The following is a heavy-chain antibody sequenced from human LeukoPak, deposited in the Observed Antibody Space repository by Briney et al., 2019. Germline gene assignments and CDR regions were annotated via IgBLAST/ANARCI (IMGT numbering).Heavy chain of an antibody. CDR3: ARVYGSGSYTTYYYYYMDV. V-gene: IGHV3-21*01. CDR1: GFISISYT. J-gene: IGHJ6*03. CDR2: ISSSSSYI. D-gene: IGHD3-10*01. Sequence: GGSLRLSCAASGFISISYTMNWVRQAPEKGLEWVSSISSSSSYIYYADSVKGRFTISRDNAKNSLFLQMNSLRAEDTAVYYCARVYGSGSYTTYYYYYMDVWGKGTTVTVSS.